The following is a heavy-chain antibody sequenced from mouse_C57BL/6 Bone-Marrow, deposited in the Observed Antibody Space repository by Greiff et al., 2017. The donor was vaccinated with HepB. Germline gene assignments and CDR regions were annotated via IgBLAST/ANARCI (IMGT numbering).Heavy chain of an antibody. V-gene: IGHV5-4*03. J-gene: IGHJ4*01. Sequence: EVKLVESGGGLVKPGGSLKLSCAASGFTFSSYAMSWVRQTPEKRLEWVATISDGGSYTYYPDNVKGRFTISRDNAKNNLYLQMSHLKSEDTAMYYCARRGGMDYWGQGTSVTVSS. CDR2: ISDGGSYT. CDR3: ARRGGMDY. CDR1: GFTFSSYA.